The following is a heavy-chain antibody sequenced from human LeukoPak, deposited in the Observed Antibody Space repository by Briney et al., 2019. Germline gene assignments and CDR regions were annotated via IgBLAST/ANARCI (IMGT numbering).Heavy chain of an antibody. D-gene: IGHD6-6*01. V-gene: IGHV4-59*08. CDR2: IYNSGRA. CDR1: GGSISSFY. CDR3: ARQPYSISSGINWFDP. J-gene: IGHJ5*02. Sequence: SETLSLTCTVSGGSISSFYWSWIRQPPGKGLEWIGYIYNSGRANYNPSLKSRVIISEDTSKNQFSLRLRSVAAADTAVYYCARQPYSISSGINWFDPWGQGILVTVSS.